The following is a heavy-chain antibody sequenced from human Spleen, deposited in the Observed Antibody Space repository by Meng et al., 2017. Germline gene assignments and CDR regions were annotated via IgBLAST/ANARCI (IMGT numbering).Heavy chain of an antibody. CDR2: INGVFGTT. CDR3: ARKAGNCITNTCYSLDY. D-gene: IGHD2-15*01. J-gene: IGHJ4*02. CDR1: GGIFRNSV. V-gene: IGHV1-69*05. Sequence: SVKVSCKTPGGIFRNSVVGWVRQAPGQGLEWMGGINGVFGTTNYAQKFQGRVTITTDESTSTVYMEPARLTSEDTAVYFCARKAGNCITNTCYSLDYWGQGTRVT.